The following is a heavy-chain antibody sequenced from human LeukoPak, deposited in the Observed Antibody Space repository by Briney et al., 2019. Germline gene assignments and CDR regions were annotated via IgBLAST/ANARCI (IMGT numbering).Heavy chain of an antibody. CDR1: GGSISSYY. CDR3: ARGPGGSYSAY. V-gene: IGHV4-59*01. D-gene: IGHD1-26*01. J-gene: IGHJ4*02. CDR2: IYYSGST. Sequence: SETLSLTCTVSGGSISSYYWSWIRQPPGKGLEWIGYIYYSGSTNYNPSLKSRVTISVDTSKNQFSLKLSSVTAADTAVYYCARGPGGSYSAYWGQGTLVTVSS.